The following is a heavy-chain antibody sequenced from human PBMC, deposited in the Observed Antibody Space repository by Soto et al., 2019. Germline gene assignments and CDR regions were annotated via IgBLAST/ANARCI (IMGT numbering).Heavy chain of an antibody. CDR1: GLTVTSHT. Sequence: LTLTREPSGLTVTSHTMSWLRQAPGKGLEWASGISGSGSSTDYADSVKGRFTISKDNSRNTLFLEMDSLRAEDTAVYYCAKDVESICWYFDLWGRGTLVTVSS. J-gene: IGHJ2*01. D-gene: IGHD1-1*01. CDR3: AKDVESICWYFDL. V-gene: IGHV3-23*01. CDR2: ISGSGSST.